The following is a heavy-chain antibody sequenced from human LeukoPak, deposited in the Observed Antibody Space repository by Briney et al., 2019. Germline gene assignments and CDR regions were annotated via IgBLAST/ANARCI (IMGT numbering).Heavy chain of an antibody. V-gene: IGHV3-7*01. D-gene: IGHD2-2*01. Sequence: PGGSLRLSCAASGFTFSSYWMSWVRQAPGKGLEWVANIKQDGSEKYYVDSVKSRFTISRDNAKNSLYLQMNSLRAEDTAVYYCARDTAAIHYYYYMDVWGKGTTVTVSS. J-gene: IGHJ6*03. CDR2: IKQDGSEK. CDR3: ARDTAAIHYYYYMDV. CDR1: GFTFSSYW.